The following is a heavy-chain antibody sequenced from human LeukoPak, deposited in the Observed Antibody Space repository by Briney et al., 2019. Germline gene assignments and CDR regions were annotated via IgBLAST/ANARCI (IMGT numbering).Heavy chain of an antibody. Sequence: SVKDSCKASGGTFSSYAISWVRQAPGQGLEWMGGIIPIFGTANYAQKFQGRVTITADESTSTAYMELSSLRSEDTAVYYCARDLANTAMVTWAYYYYGMDVWGQGTTVTVSS. CDR3: ARDLANTAMVTWAYYYYGMDV. CDR1: GGTFSSYA. CDR2: IIPIFGTA. V-gene: IGHV1-69*13. J-gene: IGHJ6*02. D-gene: IGHD5-18*01.